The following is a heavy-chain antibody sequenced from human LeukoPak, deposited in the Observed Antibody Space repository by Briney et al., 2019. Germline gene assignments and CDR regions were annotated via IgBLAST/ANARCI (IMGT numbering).Heavy chain of an antibody. CDR2: IKRKTDAGTT. Sequence: GGSLRLSCAASGFTFTTAWMSWVRQSPGRGLEWIGRIKRKTDAGTTEYAAPVRDRFTISRDDSRNMLYLQMNSLESEDTAVYYCVRGSLASGVVVYYYYYLDVWGKGTTVTVSS. J-gene: IGHJ6*03. D-gene: IGHD3-3*01. V-gene: IGHV3-15*01. CDR1: GFTFTTAW. CDR3: VRGSLASGVVVYYYYYLDV.